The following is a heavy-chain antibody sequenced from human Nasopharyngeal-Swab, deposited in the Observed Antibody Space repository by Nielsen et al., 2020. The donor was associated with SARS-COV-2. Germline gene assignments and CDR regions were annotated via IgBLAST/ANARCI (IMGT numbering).Heavy chain of an antibody. J-gene: IGHJ4*02. CDR2: IDESGST. Sequence: WIRQPPGKGLEWIGEIDESGSTNYNQCLKSRVTISVDKSKNQVALKLSSVTAADTAVYYCTREVAAVGDYWGQGTLVTVSS. V-gene: IGHV4-4*02. CDR3: TREVAAVGDY. D-gene: IGHD6-13*01.